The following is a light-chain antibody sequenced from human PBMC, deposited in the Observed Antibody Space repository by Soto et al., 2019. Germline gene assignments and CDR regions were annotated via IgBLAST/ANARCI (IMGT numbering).Light chain of an antibody. CDR2: EVS. CDR3: ASYTCTGTVL. V-gene: IGLV2-14*01. CDR1: SSDIGGSNS. Sequence: QSALTQPASVSGSPGQSITISCTGTSSDIGGSNSVSWFQQHPGKAPKLMISEVSNRPSGVSNRFSGSKFDNTASLTISGLQAEDEADYYCASYTCTGTVLFGAGTKLTVL. J-gene: IGLJ2*01.